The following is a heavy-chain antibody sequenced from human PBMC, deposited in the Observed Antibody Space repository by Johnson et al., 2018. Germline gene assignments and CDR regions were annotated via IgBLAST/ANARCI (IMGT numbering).Heavy chain of an antibody. Sequence: QVQLVQSGGGLVKPGGSLRLSCAASGFTFSDYYMAWIRQAPGKGLEWISYISISGTTIYYADSVKGRFTFSRDNANNSLYLQMNSLRAEDTAIYYCARDSGGQWLGPAEYFQDWGQGTLVTVSS. CDR2: ISISGTTI. CDR3: ARDSGGQWLGPAEYFQD. V-gene: IGHV3-11*01. D-gene: IGHD6-19*01. CDR1: GFTFSDYY. J-gene: IGHJ1*01.